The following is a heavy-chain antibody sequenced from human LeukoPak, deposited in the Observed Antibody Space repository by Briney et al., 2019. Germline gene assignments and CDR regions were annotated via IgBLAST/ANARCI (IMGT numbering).Heavy chain of an antibody. CDR2: IYSGGST. J-gene: IGHJ4*02. CDR3: AREGYYDSSGQD. V-gene: IGHV3-53*01. Sequence: GGSLRLSCAASGFTVSSNYMSWVRQAPGKGLQWVSVIYSGGSTNYADSVKGRFTISRDNSKNTRYLQMNSLRAEDTAVYYCAREGYYDSSGQDWGQGTLVTVSS. CDR1: GFTVSSNY. D-gene: IGHD3-22*01.